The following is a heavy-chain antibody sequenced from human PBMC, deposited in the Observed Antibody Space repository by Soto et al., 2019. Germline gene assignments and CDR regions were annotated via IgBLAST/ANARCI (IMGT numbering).Heavy chain of an antibody. CDR3: AKDRAINMIVAPDAFDI. Sequence: EVQLLESGGGLVQPGGSLRLSCAASGFTFSSYAMSWVRQAPGKGLEWVSAISGSGGSTYYADSVKGRFTISRDNSKNTLYLQMNSLRAEDTAEYDCAKDRAINMIVAPDAFDIWGQGTMVTVSS. CDR1: GFTFSSYA. J-gene: IGHJ3*02. V-gene: IGHV3-23*01. CDR2: ISGSGGST. D-gene: IGHD3-22*01.